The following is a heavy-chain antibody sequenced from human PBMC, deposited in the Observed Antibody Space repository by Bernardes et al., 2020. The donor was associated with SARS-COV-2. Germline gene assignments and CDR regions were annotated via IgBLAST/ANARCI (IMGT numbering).Heavy chain of an antibody. CDR3: ARDRGISHCSNCYYYSYGMDV. Sequence: GGSLRLSCAASGFTFSSYWMSWVRQAPGKGLEWVANIKQDGSEKYYVDSVKGRFTISRDNAKNSLYLQMNSLTAEDTAVYYCARDRGISHCSNCYYYSYGMDVWGQGTTVTVSS. CDR1: GFTFSSYW. D-gene: IGHD2-21*02. CDR2: IKQDGSEK. V-gene: IGHV3-7*05. J-gene: IGHJ6*02.